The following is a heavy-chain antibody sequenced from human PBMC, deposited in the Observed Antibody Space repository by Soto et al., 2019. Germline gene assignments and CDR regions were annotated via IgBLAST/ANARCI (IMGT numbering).Heavy chain of an antibody. CDR3: AHSLYSITSKGTFDV. V-gene: IGHV2-5*02. Sequence: QITLKESGPSLVKPTETLTLTCTLSGFSLSTSGVAVGWFRQPPGKALEWLAIIFWDDDKRYSTSLKSRLIITKDISRNQVVRTLTNLDPVDTATYYCAHSLYSITSKGTFDVWGQGTMVIVSS. J-gene: IGHJ3*01. D-gene: IGHD5-18*01. CDR1: GFSLSTSGVA. CDR2: IFWDDDK.